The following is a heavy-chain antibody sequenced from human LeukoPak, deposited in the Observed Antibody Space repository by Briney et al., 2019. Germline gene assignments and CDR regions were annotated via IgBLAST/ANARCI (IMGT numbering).Heavy chain of an antibody. CDR3: ATPLAEQWLYIDDWYFDL. V-gene: IGHV1-69*01. CDR1: GGTFSSYA. J-gene: IGHJ2*01. CDR2: IIPIFGTA. D-gene: IGHD6-19*01. Sequence: ASVKVSCKASGGTFSSYAISWVRQAPGQGLEWMGGIIPIFGTANYAQKFQGRVTIAADESTSTAYMELSSLRSEDTAVYYCATPLAEQWLYIDDWYFDLWGRGTLVTVSS.